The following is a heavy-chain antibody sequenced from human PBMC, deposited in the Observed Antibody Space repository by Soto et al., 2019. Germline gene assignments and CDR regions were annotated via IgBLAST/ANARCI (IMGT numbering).Heavy chain of an antibody. V-gene: IGHV4-30-4*01. Sequence: SETLSLTCTVSGGSISSGDYYWSWIRQPPGKGLEWIGYIYYSGSTYYNPSLKSRVTISVDTSKNQFSLKLSSVTAADTAVYYCARVDFWSGNIDYWGQGTLVTVSS. CDR1: GGSISSGDYY. CDR2: IYYSGST. D-gene: IGHD3-3*01. J-gene: IGHJ4*02. CDR3: ARVDFWSGNIDY.